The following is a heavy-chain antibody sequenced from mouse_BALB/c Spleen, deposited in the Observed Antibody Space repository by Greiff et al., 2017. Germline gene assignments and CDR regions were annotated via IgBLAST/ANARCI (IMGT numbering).Heavy chain of an antibody. V-gene: IGHV5-17*02. CDR3: ANEGVRYYFDY. Sequence: EVMLVESGGGLVQPGGSRKLSCAASGFTFSSFGMHWVRQAPEKGLEWVAYISSGSSNIYYADTVKGRFTISRDNPKNTLFLQMTSLKSEDTAMYKWANEGVRYYFDYWGQGTTLTVSS. D-gene: IGHD1-1*01. J-gene: IGHJ2*01. CDR1: GFTFSSFG. CDR2: ISSGSSNI.